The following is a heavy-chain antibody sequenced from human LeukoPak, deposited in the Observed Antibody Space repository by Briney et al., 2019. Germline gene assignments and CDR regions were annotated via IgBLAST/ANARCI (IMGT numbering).Heavy chain of an antibody. CDR3: AREGSGSHYADY. D-gene: IGHD1-26*01. CDR2: INSDGSST. J-gene: IGHJ4*02. V-gene: IGHV3-74*01. Sequence: GGSLRLSCAASGFTFSSYWMHWVRQAPGKGLVWVSRINSDGSSTSYADSVKGRFIISRDNAKNSLYLQMNTLRADDMAVYYCAREGSGSHYADYWGQGTLVIVSS. CDR1: GFTFSSYW.